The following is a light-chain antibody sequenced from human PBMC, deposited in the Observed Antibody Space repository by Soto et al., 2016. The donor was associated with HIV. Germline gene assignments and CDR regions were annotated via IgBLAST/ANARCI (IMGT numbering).Light chain of an antibody. CDR2: DGK. CDR3: QVWDNSSDQGI. CDR1: NIGRKS. V-gene: IGLV3-21*03. J-gene: IGLJ2*01. Sequence: SYELTQPPSVSEAPGKTATITCGGNNIGRKSVHWYQQKPGQAPVLVVYDGKARPSGIPERFSGSNSGDTAILTISRVEVGDEADYYCQVWDNSSDQGIFGGGTKLTVL.